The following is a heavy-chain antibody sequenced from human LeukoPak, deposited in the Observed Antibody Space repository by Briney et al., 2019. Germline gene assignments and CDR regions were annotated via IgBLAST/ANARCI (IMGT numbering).Heavy chain of an antibody. Sequence: SETLSLTCAVSGGSISSSNWWSWVRQPPGKGLEWIGEIYHSGSTNYNPSLKSRVTISVDTSKNQSSLKLSSVTAADTAVYYCARHIWLWGAGYWGQGTLVTVSS. V-gene: IGHV4-4*02. CDR1: GGSISSSNW. J-gene: IGHJ4*02. CDR2: IYHSGST. CDR3: ARHIWLWGAGY. D-gene: IGHD5-18*01.